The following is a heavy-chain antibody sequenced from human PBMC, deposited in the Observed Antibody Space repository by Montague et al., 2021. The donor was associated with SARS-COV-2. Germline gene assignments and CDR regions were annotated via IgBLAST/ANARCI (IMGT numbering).Heavy chain of an antibody. Sequence: SETLSLTCSVSGGSIGSGNQSWLRQPHGKTPVSIGHSIYSGSNTYNPSFKSRVTISIDTPKNQFSLKLSSVTAADTAVYYCARSLDPSGTYYLPYWGQGTLVTVSS. CDR3: ARSLDPSGTYYLPY. D-gene: IGHD3-10*01. CDR2: SIYSGSN. J-gene: IGHJ4*02. CDR1: GGSIGSGN. V-gene: IGHV4-59*01.